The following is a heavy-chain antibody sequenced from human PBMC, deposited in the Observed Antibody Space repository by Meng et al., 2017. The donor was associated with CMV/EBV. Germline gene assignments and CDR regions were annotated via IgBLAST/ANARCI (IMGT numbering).Heavy chain of an antibody. CDR2: IRSKVYGGTT. Sequence: GESLKISCTASGFTFGDYAMSWVRQAPGKGLEWVGFIRSKVYGGTTEYAASVKGRFTISRDDSKSIAYLQMNSLKTEDTAVYYCTRGVVPAATHYYYYYGMDVWGQGTTVTVSS. D-gene: IGHD2-2*01. J-gene: IGHJ6*02. CDR3: TRGVVPAATHYYYYYGMDV. CDR1: GFTFGDYA. V-gene: IGHV3-49*04.